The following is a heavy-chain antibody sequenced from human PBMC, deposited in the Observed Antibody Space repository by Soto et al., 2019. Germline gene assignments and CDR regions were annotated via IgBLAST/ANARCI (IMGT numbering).Heavy chain of an antibody. J-gene: IGHJ4*02. CDR1: GFTFRNYN. V-gene: IGHV3-21*06. D-gene: IGHD2-21*01. CDR3: ARDIASPGGDYFDS. CDR2: ISTGGAYM. Sequence: EVQLVESGGGLVKAGGSLRLFCTASGFTFRNYNMNWVRQAPGTGLEWVSSISTGGAYMFYADSVKGRFTISRDNAQNSLFLQIDSPRAEDTAVYYCARDIASPGGDYFDSWGQGTLVTVSS.